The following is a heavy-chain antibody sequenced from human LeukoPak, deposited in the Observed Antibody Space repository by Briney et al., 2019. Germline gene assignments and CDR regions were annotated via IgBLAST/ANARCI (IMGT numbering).Heavy chain of an antibody. CDR1: GYTFTSYD. V-gene: IGHV1-8*01. D-gene: IGHD2-2*02. J-gene: IGHJ4*02. CDR3: ATGVVPAAIGGGFDY. Sequence: GASVKVSCKASGYTFTSYDINWVRQATGQGLEWMGWMNPNSGNTGYAQKFQGRVTMTRNTSISTAYMELSSLRSEVTAAYYCATGVVPAAIGGGFDYWGQGTLVTVSS. CDR2: MNPNSGNT.